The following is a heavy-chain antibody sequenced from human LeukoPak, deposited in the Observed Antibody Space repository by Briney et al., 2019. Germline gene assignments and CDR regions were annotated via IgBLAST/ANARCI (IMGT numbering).Heavy chain of an antibody. CDR1: GPTLSSSW. Sequence: GGSLRLSCAASGPTLSSSWMDWVSQVPGRGLVWVSRMSSGGGSRDYADSVKGRFTISRDNAKTTLYLQMNSLRPEDTAVYYCARDSGTQGPYYYGLDVWGQGTTVTVSS. CDR2: MSSGGGSR. CDR3: ARDSGTQGPYYYGLDV. V-gene: IGHV3-74*01. J-gene: IGHJ6*02. D-gene: IGHD1-7*01.